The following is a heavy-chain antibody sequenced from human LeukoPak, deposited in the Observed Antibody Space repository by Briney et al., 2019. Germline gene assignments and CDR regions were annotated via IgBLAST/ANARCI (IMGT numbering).Heavy chain of an antibody. CDR1: GFTFSSYW. J-gene: IGHJ4*02. V-gene: IGHV3-7*01. CDR3: ARDPVEYCSSTSCYLFGY. Sequence: PGGSLRLSCAASGFTFSSYWMSWVRQAPGKGLEWVANIKQDGSEKYYVDSVKGRFTISRDNAKNSLYLQMNSLRAEDTAVYYCARDPVEYCSSTSCYLFGYWGQGTLVTVSS. D-gene: IGHD2-2*01. CDR2: IKQDGSEK.